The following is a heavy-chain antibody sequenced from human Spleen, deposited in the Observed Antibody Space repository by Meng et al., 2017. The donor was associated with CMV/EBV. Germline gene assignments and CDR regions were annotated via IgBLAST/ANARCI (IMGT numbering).Heavy chain of an antibody. CDR2: IYYSGSA. CDR1: GSIRSSSYY. V-gene: IGHV4-39*01. CDR3: ARVKATTGSSTVWFDP. Sequence: GSIRSSSYYWGWIRQSPGKGLECIGSIYYSGSAYYNPSLKSRVTISVDTSKNQFSLKLSSVTAADTSVYYCARVKATTGSSTVWFDPWGQGTLVTVSS. J-gene: IGHJ5*02. D-gene: IGHD1-1*01.